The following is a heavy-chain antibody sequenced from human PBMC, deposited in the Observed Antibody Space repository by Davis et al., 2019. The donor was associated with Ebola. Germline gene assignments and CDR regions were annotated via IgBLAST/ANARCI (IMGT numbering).Heavy chain of an antibody. Sequence: ESLKISCAVYGGSISGYSWTWIRQPPGKGLEWIGDSGSPNYNPSLKSRVTISVDTSKNQCSLKLTSVTAADTAVYYCARIMGATTGWGQGTLVTVSS. CDR1: GGSISGYS. D-gene: IGHD1-26*01. CDR3: ARIMGATTG. V-gene: IGHV4-34*01. CDR2: SGSP. J-gene: IGHJ4*02.